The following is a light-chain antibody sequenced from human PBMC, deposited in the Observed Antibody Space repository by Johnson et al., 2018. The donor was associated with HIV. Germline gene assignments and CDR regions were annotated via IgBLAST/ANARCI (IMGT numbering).Light chain of an antibody. J-gene: IGLJ1*01. CDR2: DNN. CDR1: SSNLGNNY. Sequence: QSVLTQPPSVSAAPGQKVTISCSGSSSNLGNNYVSWYQQLPGTAPKLLIYDNNKRPSGIPDRFSGSTSGTSATLGLTGLQTGDEADYYCGTWDSSLSAYVVGTGTKVTVL. V-gene: IGLV1-51*01. CDR3: GTWDSSLSAYV.